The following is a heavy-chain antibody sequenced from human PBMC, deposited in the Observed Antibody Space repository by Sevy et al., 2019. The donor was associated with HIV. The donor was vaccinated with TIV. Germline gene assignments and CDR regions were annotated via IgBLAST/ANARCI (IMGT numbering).Heavy chain of an antibody. CDR2: ISYDGSNK. J-gene: IGHJ4*02. CDR3: AKVGITMVRGVIIPPYFDY. CDR1: GFTFSSYG. V-gene: IGHV3-30*18. Sequence: GGSLRLSCAASGFTFSSYGMHWVRQAPGKGLEWVAVISYDGSNKYYADSVKGRFTISRDNSKNTLYLKMNSLRAEDTAVYYCAKVGITMVRGVIIPPYFDYWGQGTLVTVSS. D-gene: IGHD3-10*01.